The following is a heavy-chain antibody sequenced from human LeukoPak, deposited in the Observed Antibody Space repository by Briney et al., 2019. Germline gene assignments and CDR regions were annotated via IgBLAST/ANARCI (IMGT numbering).Heavy chain of an antibody. D-gene: IGHD6-6*01. CDR2: INHSGST. V-gene: IGHV4-39*07. Sequence: SSETLSLTCTVSGGSISSSSYYWSWIRQPPGKGLEWIGEINHSGSTNYNPSLKSRVTISVDTSKNQFSLKLSSVTAADTAVYYCASTVPRRSSRLYGLYYYGMDVWGQGTTVTVSS. CDR1: GGSISSSSYY. J-gene: IGHJ6*02. CDR3: ASTVPRRSSRLYGLYYYGMDV.